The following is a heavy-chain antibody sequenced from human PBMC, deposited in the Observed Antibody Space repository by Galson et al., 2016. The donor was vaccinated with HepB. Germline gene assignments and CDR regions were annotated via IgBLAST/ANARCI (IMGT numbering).Heavy chain of an antibody. J-gene: IGHJ4*02. V-gene: IGHV3-30*18. Sequence: SLRLSCAASGFSFRSYGMHWVRQAPGKGLEWVAADSMDGRRKFYADSVKGRFTISRDNSNNILFLQMSSLRVDDTAVYFCAKRHEYCPPVGCSVDYWGQGTLVSVSS. CDR3: AKRHEYCPPVGCSVDY. CDR2: DSMDGRRK. CDR1: GFSFRSYG. D-gene: IGHD2/OR15-2a*01.